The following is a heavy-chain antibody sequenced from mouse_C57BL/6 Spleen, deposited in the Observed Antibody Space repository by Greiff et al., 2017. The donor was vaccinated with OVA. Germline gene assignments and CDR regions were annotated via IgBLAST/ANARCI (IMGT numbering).Heavy chain of an antibody. CDR3: TTYSDGSSRYWYFDV. CDR1: GFNITDDY. Sequence: EVQLQQSGAELVRPGASVKLSCTASGFNITDDYMHWVKQRPEQGLAWIGWIDPENGDTEYASKFQGKATITADTSSNTAYLQLSSLTSEDTAVYYCTTYSDGSSRYWYFDVWGTGTTVTVSS. V-gene: IGHV14-4*01. D-gene: IGHD1-1*01. J-gene: IGHJ1*03. CDR2: IDPENGDT.